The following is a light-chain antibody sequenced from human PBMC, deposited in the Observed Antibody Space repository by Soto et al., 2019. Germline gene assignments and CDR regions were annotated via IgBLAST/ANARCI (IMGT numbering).Light chain of an antibody. V-gene: IGLV2-14*01. CDR2: DVS. CDR3: SSYTSSSTLV. J-gene: IGLJ2*01. CDR1: SSDVGGYNY. Sequence: QSVLTQPASVSGSPGQSITISCTGTSSDVGGYNYVSWYQQHPGKAPKLMIYDVSNRPSGVSNRFSGSKSGNTASLTISGLKAEDEADYYCSSYTSSSTLVFSGGTKLTVL.